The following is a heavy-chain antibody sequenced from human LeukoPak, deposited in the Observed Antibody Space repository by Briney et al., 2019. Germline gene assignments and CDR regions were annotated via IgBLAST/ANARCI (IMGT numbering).Heavy chain of an antibody. CDR2: IYYSGST. D-gene: IGHD6-19*01. V-gene: IGHV4-59*08. J-gene: IGHJ4*02. Sequence: PSETLSLTCTVSGVSISSYYWSWIRQPPGKGLEWIGYIYYSGSTNYNPSLKRRVTISVDTSKNQFSLKLSSVTAADTAVYYCARSENYSSQAGTFDYWGQGTLVTVSS. CDR3: ARSENYSSQAGTFDY. CDR1: GVSISSYY.